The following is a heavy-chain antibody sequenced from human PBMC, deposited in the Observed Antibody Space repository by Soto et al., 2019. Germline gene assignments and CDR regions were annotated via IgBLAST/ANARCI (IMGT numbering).Heavy chain of an antibody. V-gene: IGHV4-31*11. Sequence: QVQLQESGPGLVKPSQTLSLTCAVSGGSITSGAYYWTWIRQHPGKGLEWIAYIHYSGRTYYNPSFKGRVPISVDTSNNQFSLELRSLAAAVTAGYYCALYYFDRSGYSNWFDPWGQGTLVTVSS. CDR3: ALYYFDRSGYSNWFDP. CDR1: GGSITSGAYY. J-gene: IGHJ5*02. CDR2: IHYSGRT. D-gene: IGHD3-22*01.